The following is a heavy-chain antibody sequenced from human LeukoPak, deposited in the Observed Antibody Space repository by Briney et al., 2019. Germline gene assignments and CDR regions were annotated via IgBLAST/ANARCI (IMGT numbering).Heavy chain of an antibody. CDR1: GGSISSSSYY. CDR2: IYYSGST. V-gene: IGHV4-39*07. CDR3: ARDGTSTFGGVIVNYFDY. J-gene: IGHJ4*02. Sequence: SETLSLTCTVSGGSISSSSYYWGWIRQPPGKGLGWIGSIYYSGSTYYNPSLKSRVTISVDTSKNQLSLKLSSVTAADTAVYYCARDGTSTFGGVIVNYFDYWGQGTLVTVSS. D-gene: IGHD3-16*02.